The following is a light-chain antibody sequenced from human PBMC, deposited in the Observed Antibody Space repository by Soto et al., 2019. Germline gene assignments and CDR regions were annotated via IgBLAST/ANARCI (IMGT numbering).Light chain of an antibody. V-gene: IGKV3-20*01. CDR2: GAS. CDR3: QQYGSSPSIT. CDR1: QSVSSSY. Sequence: ERVMTQSRAIMSVSPLERAIRYCTCSQSVSSSYLARYQQKPGQAPRLLIYGASSRATGIPDRFSGSGSGTDFTLTISRLEPEDFAVYYCQQYGSSPSITFGQGTRLEIK. J-gene: IGKJ5*01.